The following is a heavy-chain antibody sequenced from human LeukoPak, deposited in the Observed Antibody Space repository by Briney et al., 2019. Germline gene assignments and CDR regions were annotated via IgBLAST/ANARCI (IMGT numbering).Heavy chain of an antibody. J-gene: IGHJ4*02. CDR3: ARDGINSFDY. D-gene: IGHD2-21*01. CDR2: IIPILGIA. V-gene: IGHV1-69*04. CDR1: GGTFSSSA. Sequence: SVTVSFKASGGTFSSSAISWVRQAPGQGLEWMGRIIPILGIANYAQKFQGRVTITADKSTSTAYMELSSLRSEDTAVYYCARDGINSFDYWGQGTLVTVSS.